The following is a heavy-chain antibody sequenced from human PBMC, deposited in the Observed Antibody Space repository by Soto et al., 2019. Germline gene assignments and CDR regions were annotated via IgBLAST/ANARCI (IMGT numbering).Heavy chain of an antibody. Sequence: AASVKVSCKASGYTFTSYDINWVRQATGQGLEWMGWMNPNSGNTGYAQKFQGRVTMTRNTSISTAYMELSSLRSEDTAVYYCARVGKYYDFWSGYYGYYYYGMDVWGQGTTVTVSS. D-gene: IGHD3-3*01. CDR3: ARVGKYYDFWSGYYGYYYYGMDV. V-gene: IGHV1-8*02. CDR2: MNPNSGNT. J-gene: IGHJ6*02. CDR1: GYTFTSYD.